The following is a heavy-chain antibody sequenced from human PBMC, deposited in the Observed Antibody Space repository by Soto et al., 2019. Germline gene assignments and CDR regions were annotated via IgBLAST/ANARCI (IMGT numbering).Heavy chain of an antibody. J-gene: IGHJ6*02. D-gene: IGHD6-19*01. CDR3: ARVEAVAGLYNYPGLDV. CDR1: GGTFSNYA. Sequence: QVQLVQSGAEVKKPGSSVKVSCKVSGGTFSNYAIDWVRLAPGHGLEWMGGIVPIFGTTYYTQKFQGRATIIADDSTTTAYLEMSSLRSEDTAIYSCARVEAVAGLYNYPGLDVWGPGTAVTVSS. CDR2: IVPIFGTT. V-gene: IGHV1-69*12.